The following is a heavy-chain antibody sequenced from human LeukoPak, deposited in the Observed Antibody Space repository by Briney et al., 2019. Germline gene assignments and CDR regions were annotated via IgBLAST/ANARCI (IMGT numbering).Heavy chain of an antibody. CDR2: ISAYNGNT. D-gene: IGHD3-10*01. J-gene: IGHJ4*02. V-gene: IGHV1-18*01. Sequence: ASVKVSCKASGYTFTSYGSSWVRQAPGQGLEWMGWISAYNGNTNYAQKLQGRVTMTTDTSTSTAYMELRSLRSDDTAVYYCARAPRLLWFGELPPNFDYWGQGTLVTVSS. CDR1: GYTFTSYG. CDR3: ARAPRLLWFGELPPNFDY.